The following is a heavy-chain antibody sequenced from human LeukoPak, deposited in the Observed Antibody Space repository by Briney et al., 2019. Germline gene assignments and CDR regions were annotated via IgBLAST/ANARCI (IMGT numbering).Heavy chain of an antibody. D-gene: IGHD5-18*01. Sequence: GASVKVSCKASGYTFTAYYMHWVRQAPGQGLEWMGWINPNSGATNYAQKFQGRVTMTRDTSISTAYMELSRLRSDDTAVYYCARIRWIQLWLDYFDYWGQGTLVTVSS. J-gene: IGHJ4*02. CDR3: ARIRWIQLWLDYFDY. CDR1: GYTFTAYY. CDR2: INPNSGAT. V-gene: IGHV1-2*02.